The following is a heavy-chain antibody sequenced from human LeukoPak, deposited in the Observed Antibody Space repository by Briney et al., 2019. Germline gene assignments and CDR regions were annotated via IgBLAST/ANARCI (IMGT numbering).Heavy chain of an antibody. D-gene: IGHD6-13*01. Sequence: PGGSLRLSCAASGFTFSSYGMHWVRQAPGKGLEWVAFIRYDGSNKYYADSVKGRFTISRDNSKNTLYLQMNSLRAEDTAVYYCAKAAAAGRYYYYYYMDVWGKGTTVTISS. J-gene: IGHJ6*03. CDR2: IRYDGSNK. CDR3: AKAAAAGRYYYYYYMDV. CDR1: GFTFSSYG. V-gene: IGHV3-30*02.